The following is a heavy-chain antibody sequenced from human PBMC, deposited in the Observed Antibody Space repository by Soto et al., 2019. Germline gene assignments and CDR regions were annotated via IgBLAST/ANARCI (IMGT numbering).Heavy chain of an antibody. J-gene: IGHJ5*02. CDR3: ARGIGSLWPGRRFDP. D-gene: IGHD2-15*01. V-gene: IGHV1-18*01. CDR2: ISAYNGNT. CDR1: GYTFASYG. Sequence: ASVKVSCKASGYTFASYGSSWVRQAPGQGLEWMGWISAYNGNTNYAQKLQGRVTMTTDTSTSTAYMELRSLRSDDTAVYYCARGIGSLWPGRRFDPWGQGTLVTVSS.